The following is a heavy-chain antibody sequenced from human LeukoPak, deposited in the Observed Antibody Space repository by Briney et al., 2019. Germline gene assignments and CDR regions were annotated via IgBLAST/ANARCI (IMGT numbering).Heavy chain of an antibody. CDR2: MHPTGVS. V-gene: IGHV4-38-2*02. Sequence: SETLSLTCSVSGYSISIGFHWGWIRQSPRKGLEWLGSMHPTGVSYYNPSLKSRVSVSLDTSKSQLSLKLISVTAADTAVYYCARRGYQPPHYYVDVWGKGTTVTVSS. J-gene: IGHJ6*03. CDR3: ARRGYQPPHYYVDV. D-gene: IGHD2-2*01. CDR1: GYSISIGFH.